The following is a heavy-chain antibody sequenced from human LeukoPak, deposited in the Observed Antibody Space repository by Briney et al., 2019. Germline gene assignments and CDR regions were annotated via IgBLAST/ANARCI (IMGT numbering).Heavy chain of an antibody. CDR2: ISANNGNR. CDR3: ARQGYGGHSRGAADY. D-gene: IGHD4-23*01. V-gene: IGHV1-18*01. J-gene: IGHJ4*02. Sequence: ASVKVSCKASGYTFTNYGISWVRQAPGQGLEWMGWISANNGNRNYALKLQDRVSMTTDTSTSTAYMELWSLRSDDTAVYYCARQGYGGHSRGAADYWGQGTLVTVSS. CDR1: GYTFTNYG.